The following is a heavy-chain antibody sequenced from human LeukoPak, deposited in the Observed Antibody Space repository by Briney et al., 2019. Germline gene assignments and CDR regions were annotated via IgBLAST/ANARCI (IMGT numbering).Heavy chain of an antibody. CDR1: GFTFSSYS. Sequence: PGGSLRLSCAASGFTFSSYSMNWVRQAPAKGLEWVSYISSSSGTIYYADSVKGRFTISRDNAKNSLYLQMNSLRDEDTAVYYCARNSGDYGDSDYWGQGTLVTVSS. D-gene: IGHD4-17*01. CDR3: ARNSGDYGDSDY. J-gene: IGHJ4*02. CDR2: ISSSSGTI. V-gene: IGHV3-48*02.